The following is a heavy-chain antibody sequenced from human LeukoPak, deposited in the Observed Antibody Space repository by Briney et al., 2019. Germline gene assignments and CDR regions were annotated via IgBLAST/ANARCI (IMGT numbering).Heavy chain of an antibody. CDR1: GYSISSGYY. CDR3: ARSGGDFWSGYYLH. V-gene: IGHV4-38-2*02. J-gene: IGHJ4*02. CDR2: IYHSGST. D-gene: IGHD3-3*01. Sequence: SETLSLTCTVSGYSISSGYYWGWIRQPPGKGLEWIGSIYHSGSTYYNPSLKSRVTISVDTSKNQFSLKLSSVTAADTAVYYCARSGGDFWSGYYLHWGQGTLVTVSS.